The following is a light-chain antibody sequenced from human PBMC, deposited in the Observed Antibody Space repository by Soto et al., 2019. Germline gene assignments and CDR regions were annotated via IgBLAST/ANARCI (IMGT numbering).Light chain of an antibody. CDR2: DTS. Sequence: IVMTKSPATLSVSPGQRSTLSCMASQSVSGNLAWYQQKPGQAPRLLIYDTSTRATDIPARFSGSGSGTEFTLTISNLQSEDFAVYYCQQYNEWPPLTFGGGTKVDIK. V-gene: IGKV3-15*01. J-gene: IGKJ4*01. CDR3: QQYNEWPPLT. CDR1: QSVSGN.